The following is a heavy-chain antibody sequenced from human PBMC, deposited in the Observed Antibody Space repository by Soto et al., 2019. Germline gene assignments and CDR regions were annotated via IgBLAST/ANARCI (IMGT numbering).Heavy chain of an antibody. CDR3: ARDSPPAGTYDLALIGYGMDV. V-gene: IGHV4-31*03. CDR1: GGSISSGGYY. CDR2: IYYSGST. Sequence: PSDTLSPTCTVSGGSISSGGYYWSWIRQHPGKGLEWIGYIYYSGSTYYNPSLKSRVTISVDTSKNQFSLKLSSVTAAGPAVYYRARDSPPAGTYDLALIGYGMDVWGQGTTVTVSS. D-gene: IGHD5-12*01. J-gene: IGHJ6*02.